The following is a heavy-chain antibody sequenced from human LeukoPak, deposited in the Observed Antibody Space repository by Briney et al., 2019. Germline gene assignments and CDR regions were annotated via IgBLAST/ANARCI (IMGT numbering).Heavy chain of an antibody. J-gene: IGHJ3*02. CDR1: GFTFSSYE. CDR3: ARDLIRGDI. D-gene: IGHD3-10*01. CDR2: ISSSGSTI. V-gene: IGHV3-48*03. Sequence: PGGSLRLSCATSGFTFSSYEMNWVRQAPGKGLEWVSYISSSGSTIYYADSVKGRFTISRDNAKNSLYLQMNSLRAEDTAAYYCARDLIRGDIWGQGTMVTVSS.